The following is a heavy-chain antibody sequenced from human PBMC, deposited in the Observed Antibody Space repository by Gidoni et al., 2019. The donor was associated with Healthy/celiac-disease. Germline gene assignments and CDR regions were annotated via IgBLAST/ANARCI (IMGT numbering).Heavy chain of an antibody. V-gene: IGHV3-30-3*01. CDR2: ISYDGSNK. J-gene: IGHJ4*02. CDR1: GFTFSSYA. D-gene: IGHD3-22*01. Sequence: QVQLVAPGGGVVQPGRPLRLSCAAPGFTFSSYAIHWVRQAPGKGLEWVAVISYDGSNKYYADSVKGRFTISRDNSKNTLYLQMNSLRAEDTAVYYCARDRRIYYDSSGYYSGLDYWGQGTLVTVSS. CDR3: ARDRRIYYDSSGYYSGLDY.